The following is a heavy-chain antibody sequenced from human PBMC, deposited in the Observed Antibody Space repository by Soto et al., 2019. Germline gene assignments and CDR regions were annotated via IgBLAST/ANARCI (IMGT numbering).Heavy chain of an antibody. CDR2: INAGNGNT. CDR1: GYTFSSYA. CDR3: ARGVSTVTPKWFDP. Sequence: ASVKVSCKASGYTFSSYAMNWVRQAPGQRLEWMGWINAGNGNTKYSQKFQGRVTISRDTSASTAYMELSSLRSEDTAVYYCARGVSTVTPKWFDPWGQGSLVTVSS. D-gene: IGHD4-17*01. J-gene: IGHJ5*02. V-gene: IGHV1-3*01.